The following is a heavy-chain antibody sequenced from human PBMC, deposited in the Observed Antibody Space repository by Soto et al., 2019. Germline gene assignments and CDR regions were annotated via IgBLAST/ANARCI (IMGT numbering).Heavy chain of an antibody. J-gene: IGHJ3*02. CDR2: IKKDESKK. D-gene: IGHD3-10*01. Sequence: EVQLVESGGGLVQPGESLRLSCAASGFTCSDYGITWVRQAPGKGLERVANIKKDESKKSYLDSVRGQFSISRDNARNSLYLPMDSLRAEYTALYYGARELFPGSGRYCLHASSMWGQGTMVNVSS. CDR3: ARELFPGSGRYCLHASSM. CDR1: GFTCSDYG. V-gene: IGHV3-7*05.